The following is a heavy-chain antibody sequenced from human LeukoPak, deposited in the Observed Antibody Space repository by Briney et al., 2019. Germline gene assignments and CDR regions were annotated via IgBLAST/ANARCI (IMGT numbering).Heavy chain of an antibody. CDR1: GYTFTGYY. J-gene: IGHJ4*02. CDR2: INPNSGGT. CDR3: ARGGGPGNYPFDF. D-gene: IGHD1-7*01. Sequence: WASVKVSCKASGYTFTGYYMHWVRQAPGQGLEWMGWINPNSGGTNYAQKFQGRVTMTRDTSISTAYMELSSLKSDDTAVYYCARGGGPGNYPFDFWGQGTLVTVSS. V-gene: IGHV1-2*02.